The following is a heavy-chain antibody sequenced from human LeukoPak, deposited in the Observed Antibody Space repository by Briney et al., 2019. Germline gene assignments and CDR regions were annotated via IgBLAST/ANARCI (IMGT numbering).Heavy chain of an antibody. D-gene: IGHD1-26*01. Sequence: GGSLRLSCAASGFTFSSYGMHWVRQAPGEGLEWVAVIWYDGSNKYYADSVKGRFTISRDNSKNTLYLQMNSLRAEDTAVYYCARDGVGALMYYFDYWGQGTLVTVSS. CDR1: GFTFSSYG. CDR3: ARDGVGALMYYFDY. J-gene: IGHJ4*02. V-gene: IGHV3-33*01. CDR2: IWYDGSNK.